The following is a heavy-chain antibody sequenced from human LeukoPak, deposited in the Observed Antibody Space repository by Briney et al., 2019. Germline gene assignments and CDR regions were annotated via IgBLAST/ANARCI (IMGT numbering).Heavy chain of an antibody. V-gene: IGHV3-7*01. D-gene: IGHD1-26*01. CDR3: ARDKVMGATHFDY. CDR1: GFTFNGYW. CDR2: IKQDGSEI. J-gene: IGHJ4*02. Sequence: PGGSLRLSCAASGFTFNGYWMSWVRQAPGKGLEWVANIKQDGSEIYYVDSVKGRFTISRDNAKNSLYLQMNSLRAEDTAVYYCARDKVMGATHFDYWGQGTLVTVSS.